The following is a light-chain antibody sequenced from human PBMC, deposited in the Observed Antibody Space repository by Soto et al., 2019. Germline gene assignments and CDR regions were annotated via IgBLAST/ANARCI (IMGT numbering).Light chain of an antibody. CDR2: DAS. Sequence: DIQMTQSPSSVSASVGDRVTITCRASQGISTLLAWYQQKPGKAPNLLIHDASSLQGGVPSRFSGSGSGTDFTLTISSLQPEDFATCYCQQANSFPLTFGGGTRVEVK. CDR3: QQANSFPLT. V-gene: IGKV1-12*01. CDR1: QGISTL. J-gene: IGKJ4*01.